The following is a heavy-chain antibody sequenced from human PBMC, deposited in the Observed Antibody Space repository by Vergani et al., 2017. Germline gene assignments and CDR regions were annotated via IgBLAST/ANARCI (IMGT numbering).Heavy chain of an antibody. J-gene: IGHJ6*03. Sequence: QVQLVESGGSVVQPGRSLRLSCAASGFTFSNYGLHWVRQAPGQGLEWVAVISHDGNKKYYVDSVKGRFTISRDNSKNTLYLYMYSLRADDTAVYYCAKDPRLKEDYYYYYMDVWGKGTTVTVSS. V-gene: IGHV3-30*18. CDR3: AKDPRLKEDYYYYYMDV. CDR1: GFTFSNYG. CDR2: ISHDGNKK.